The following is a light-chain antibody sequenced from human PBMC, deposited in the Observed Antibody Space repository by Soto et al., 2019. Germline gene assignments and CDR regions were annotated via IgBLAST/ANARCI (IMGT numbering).Light chain of an antibody. J-gene: IGKJ1*01. V-gene: IGKV3-20*01. CDR1: QSVSNTY. CDR3: QQYVTTPPGT. CDR2: GAS. Sequence: EIVLTQSPGTLYLSPGERVTLSCRASQSVSNTYLAWYQQKPGQAPRPLIYGASSRAIGIPDRFSGSGSGTKLILAIIRLEPEDFAVYYCQQYVTTPPGTFGQGTKVEIK.